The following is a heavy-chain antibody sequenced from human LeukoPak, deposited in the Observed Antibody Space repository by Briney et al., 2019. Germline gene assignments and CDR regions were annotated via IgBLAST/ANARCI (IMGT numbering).Heavy chain of an antibody. V-gene: IGHV4-39*07. CDR2: IYYSGST. Sequence: PSETLSLTCTVSGGSISSSSYYWGWIRQPPGRGLEWIGSIYYSGSTYYNPSLKSRVTISVDRSKNQFSLKLSSVTAADTAVYYCARAKGVYCSGGSCYFFDYWGQGTLVTVSS. CDR3: ARAKGVYCSGGSCYFFDY. J-gene: IGHJ4*02. D-gene: IGHD2-15*01. CDR1: GGSISSSSYY.